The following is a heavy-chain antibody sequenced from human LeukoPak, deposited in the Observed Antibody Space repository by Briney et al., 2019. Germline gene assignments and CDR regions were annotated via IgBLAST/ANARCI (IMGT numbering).Heavy chain of an antibody. CDR2: IKQDGSEK. CDR3: ARDYPYYDFWSGYYTPTDY. CDR1: GFTFSSYW. V-gene: IGHV3-7*01. Sequence: QPGGSLRLFCAASGFTFSSYWMSWVRQAPGKGLEWVANIKQDGSEKYYVDSVKGRFTISRDNAKNSLYMQMNSLRAEDTAVYYCARDYPYYDFWSGYYTPTDYWGQGTLVTVSS. D-gene: IGHD3-3*01. J-gene: IGHJ4*02.